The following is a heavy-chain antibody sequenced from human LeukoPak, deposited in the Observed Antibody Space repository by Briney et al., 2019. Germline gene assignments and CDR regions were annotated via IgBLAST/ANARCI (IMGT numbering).Heavy chain of an antibody. V-gene: IGHV3-33*01. CDR1: GFDFRMYA. J-gene: IGHJ5*02. D-gene: IGHD6-19*01. CDR3: VTDPPDSGWAFWS. CDR2: IWRGGNYK. Sequence: GGSLRLSCSASGFDFRMYAMHWVRQAPGKGLEWVAMIWRGGNYKFYVDSVKGRCTIFRDDFRSTFYLQMDSLTVDDTAVYYCVTDPPDSGWAFWSWGQGAHVTVSP.